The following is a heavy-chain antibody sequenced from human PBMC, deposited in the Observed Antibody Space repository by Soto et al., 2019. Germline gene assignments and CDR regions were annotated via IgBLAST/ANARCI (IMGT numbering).Heavy chain of an antibody. CDR2: IYYSGST. J-gene: IGHJ4*02. V-gene: IGHV4-59*08. Sequence: QVQLQESGPGLVKPSETLSLTCTVSGGSISSYYWSWIRQPPRKGLEWIGDIYYSGSTNYNPSLKSRVTISVDTSKNQFAPRLGSVTAAHTAVYYCARHGVAPGWFDYWGQGTLVTVSS. CDR1: GGSISSYY. D-gene: IGHD6-13*01. CDR3: ARHGVAPGWFDY.